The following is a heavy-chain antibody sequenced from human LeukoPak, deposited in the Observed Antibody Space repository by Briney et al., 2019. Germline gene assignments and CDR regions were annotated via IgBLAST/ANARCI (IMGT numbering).Heavy chain of an antibody. CDR3: ARAKGDY. CDR2: TYATGRA. Sequence: SETLSLTCTVSGGSISSYYWSWIRQPPGKGLEWIAYTYATGRANYNPSLKSRVTISVDTSKNQFSLELNSVTAADTAVYYCARAKGDYWGQGNLVTVSS. V-gene: IGHV4-59*01. J-gene: IGHJ4*02. CDR1: GGSISSYY.